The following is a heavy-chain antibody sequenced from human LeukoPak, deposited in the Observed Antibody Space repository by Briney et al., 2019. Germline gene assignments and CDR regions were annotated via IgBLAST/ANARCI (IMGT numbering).Heavy chain of an antibody. D-gene: IGHD2-15*01. CDR2: INAGNGNT. CDR1: GYTFTSYA. J-gene: IGHJ5*02. V-gene: IGHV1-3*01. CDR3: ARGLNIVVVVAGLDP. Sequence: ASVKVSCKASGYTFTSYAMHWVRQAPGQRLEWMGWINAGNGNTKYSQKFQGRVTITRDTSASTAYMELSSLRSEDTAVYYCARGLNIVVVVAGLDPWGQGTLVTVSS.